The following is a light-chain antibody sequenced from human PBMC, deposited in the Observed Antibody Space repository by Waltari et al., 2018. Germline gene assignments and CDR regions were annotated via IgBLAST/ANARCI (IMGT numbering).Light chain of an antibody. CDR3: HSRDASGVGGS. CDR2: GNN. CDR1: SLRSSY. V-gene: IGLV3-19*01. Sequence: SSELTQDPTVSVAMGQTVRSPCQGDSLRSSYASWYQQRPGQAPILVFSGNNNRPSGVPDRFSGSSSDNTAVLTITGAQAEDEASYYCHSRDASGVGGSFGGGTKLTVL. J-gene: IGLJ2*01.